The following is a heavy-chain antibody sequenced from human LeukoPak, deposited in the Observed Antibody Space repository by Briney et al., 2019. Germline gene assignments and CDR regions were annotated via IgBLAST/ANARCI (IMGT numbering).Heavy chain of an antibody. V-gene: IGHV3-23*01. Sequence: GGSLRLSCAAAGFTFSTYGMTWVRQAPGKGLEWVSAIGGSGVSTYYADSVKGRFTISRDNSRNTLYLQMNSLRAEDTAVYYCARVTGYMIEDYFDYWGQGTLVTVSS. CDR2: IGGSGVST. CDR1: GFTFSTYG. J-gene: IGHJ4*02. CDR3: ARVTGYMIEDYFDY. D-gene: IGHD3-22*01.